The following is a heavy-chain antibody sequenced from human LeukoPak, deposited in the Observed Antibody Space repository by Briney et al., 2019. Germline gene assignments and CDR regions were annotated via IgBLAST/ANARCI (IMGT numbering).Heavy chain of an antibody. V-gene: IGHV1-46*01. Sequence: ASVKVSCKASGHTFTSYYMHWVRQAPGQGLEWMGIINPSGGSTSYAQKFQGRVTMTRDASTSTVYMELSSLRSEDTAVYYCARVRRYCSGGSCPNWFDPWGQGTLVTVSS. J-gene: IGHJ5*02. CDR1: GHTFTSYY. D-gene: IGHD2-15*01. CDR3: ARVRRYCSGGSCPNWFDP. CDR2: INPSGGST.